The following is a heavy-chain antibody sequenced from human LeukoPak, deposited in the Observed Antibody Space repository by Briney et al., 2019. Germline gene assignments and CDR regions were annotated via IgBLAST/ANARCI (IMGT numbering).Heavy chain of an antibody. J-gene: IGHJ4*02. Sequence: GGSLRLSCAASGFPFSDYYMTWMRQAPGKGLECISYITSSGGYTSYADSVKGRFTTSRDNAKNSLYLQMSSLRAEDTAVYYCARLRSGRDDYWGQGTLVTVSS. V-gene: IGHV3-11*06. CDR3: ARLRSGRDDY. D-gene: IGHD1-1*01. CDR1: GFPFSDYY. CDR2: ITSSGGYT.